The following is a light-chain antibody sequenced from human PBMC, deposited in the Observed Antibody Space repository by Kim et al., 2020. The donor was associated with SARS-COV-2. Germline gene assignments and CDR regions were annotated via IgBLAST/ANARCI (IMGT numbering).Light chain of an antibody. Sequence: DIQMTQSPSTLSASVGDRVTITCRASQSITNWLAWYQQKPGKAPNLLIYDASILESGVPSRFSGSGSGTEFTLTISSLQPDDFATYYCQQCNTYPWTFGQGTKVDIK. CDR2: DAS. V-gene: IGKV1-5*01. CDR3: QQCNTYPWT. J-gene: IGKJ1*01. CDR1: QSITNW.